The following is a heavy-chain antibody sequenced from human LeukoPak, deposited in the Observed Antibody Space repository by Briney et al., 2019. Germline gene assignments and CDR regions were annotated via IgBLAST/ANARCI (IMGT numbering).Heavy chain of an antibody. D-gene: IGHD5-24*01. CDR2: ISAYNGNA. Sequence: ASVKVSCKASGYTFTSYGISWVRQAPGQGLEWMGWISAYNGNANYAQKLQGRVTMTTDTSTSTAYMELRSLRSDDTAVYYCARAWLGLTGDGYTADNWFDPWGQGTLVTVSS. J-gene: IGHJ5*02. CDR1: GYTFTSYG. CDR3: ARAWLGLTGDGYTADNWFDP. V-gene: IGHV1-18*01.